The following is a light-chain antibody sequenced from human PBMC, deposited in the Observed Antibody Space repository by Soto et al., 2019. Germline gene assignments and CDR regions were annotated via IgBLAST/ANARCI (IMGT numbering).Light chain of an antibody. CDR1: QSVSSSY. CDR3: KQYGSAPTYS. V-gene: IGKV3-20*01. CDR2: GAS. Sequence: EMALTQSPGTRSSSPGERATLSCRASQSVSSSYLAWYQQKPGQAPRLLIYGASSRATGIPDRFSGSGSGTDFTLTISRMEHEAFAVYCWKQYGSAPTYSFGEGTKPVTK. J-gene: IGKJ2*03.